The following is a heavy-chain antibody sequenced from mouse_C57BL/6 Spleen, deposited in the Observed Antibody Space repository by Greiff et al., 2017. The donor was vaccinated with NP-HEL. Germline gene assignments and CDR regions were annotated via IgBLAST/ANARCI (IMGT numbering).Heavy chain of an antibody. J-gene: IGHJ2*01. CDR3: ASSRSSYYFDY. Sequence: EVQLQESGPGLVKPSQSLSLTCSVTGYSITSGYYWNWIRQFPGNKLEWMGYISYDGSNNYNPSLKNRISITRDTSKNQFFLKLNSVTTEDTATYYCASSRSSYYFDYWGQGTTLTVSS. V-gene: IGHV3-6*01. CDR2: ISYDGSN. CDR1: GYSITSGYY. D-gene: IGHD6-1*01.